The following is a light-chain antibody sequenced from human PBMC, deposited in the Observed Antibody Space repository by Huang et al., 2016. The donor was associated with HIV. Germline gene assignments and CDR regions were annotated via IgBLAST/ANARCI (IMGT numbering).Light chain of an antibody. CDR1: QSVSSY. CDR2: AAS. V-gene: IGKV3-11*01. CDR3: QRSNWPPT. Sequence: EIVLTQSPATLSLSPGESATLSCRASQSVSSYLAWYQQKFGQAPRLLMSAASNRATGIPDRFSGSGSGTDFTLTISGLEPEDFAVYYCQRSNWPPTFGGGTKVEIK. J-gene: IGKJ4*01.